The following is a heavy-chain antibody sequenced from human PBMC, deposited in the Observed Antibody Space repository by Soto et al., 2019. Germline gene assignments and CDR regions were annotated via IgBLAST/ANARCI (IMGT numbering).Heavy chain of an antibody. CDR3: AKDEEWFSVVPHGLFDY. CDR1: GFTFSSYG. Sequence: QVQLVESGGGVVQPGRSLRLSCAASGFTFSSYGMHWVRQAPGKGLEWVAVISYDGSNKYYADSVKGRFTISRDNSKNTLYLQMNSLRAEDTAVYYCAKDEEWFSVVPHGLFDYWGQGTLVTVSS. J-gene: IGHJ4*02. CDR2: ISYDGSNK. V-gene: IGHV3-30*18. D-gene: IGHD3-10*01.